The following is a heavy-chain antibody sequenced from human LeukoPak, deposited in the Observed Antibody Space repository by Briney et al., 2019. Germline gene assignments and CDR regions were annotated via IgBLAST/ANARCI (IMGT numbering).Heavy chain of an antibody. J-gene: IGHJ3*01. V-gene: IGHV1-18*01. CDR1: GYTFPSHG. CDR3: ARGNYGALDF. D-gene: IGHD3-10*01. Sequence: ASVKVSCKTSGYTFPSHGIAWVRQAAGQGLEWLGWINPYNGNTYYAQKVQGIVTMTTDTSATTAYMELRSLRSDDTAVYYCARGNYGALDFWGQGTMVTVSS. CDR2: INPYNGNT.